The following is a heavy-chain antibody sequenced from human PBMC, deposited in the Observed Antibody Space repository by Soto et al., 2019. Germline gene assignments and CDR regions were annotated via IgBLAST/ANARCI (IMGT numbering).Heavy chain of an antibody. CDR2: IYPGDSDT. D-gene: IGHD1-26*01. J-gene: IGHJ4*02. Sequence: GESLKISCQGSGYNFSNYWIAWVRQMPGKGLEWMGFIYPGDSDTRYNPSFQGQVTIAADKSVNTAYLQWSSLKASDTAKYCCARHVGSNYIDFWGQGTLVTVSS. CDR3: ARHVGSNYIDF. V-gene: IGHV5-51*01. CDR1: GYNFSNYW.